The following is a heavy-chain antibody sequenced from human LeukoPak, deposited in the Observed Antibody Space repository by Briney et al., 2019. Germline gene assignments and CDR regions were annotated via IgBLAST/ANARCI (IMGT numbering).Heavy chain of an antibody. CDR3: ARVAAAMVIRAYFDL. D-gene: IGHD5-18*01. CDR1: GYTFTSYG. Sequence: ASVKVSCKASGYTFTSYGISWVRQAPGQGLEWMGWISAYNGNTNYAQKLQGRVTMTTDTSTSTAYMELRSLRSDDTAVYHCARVAAAMVIRAYFDLWGRGTLVTVSS. CDR2: ISAYNGNT. J-gene: IGHJ2*01. V-gene: IGHV1-18*01.